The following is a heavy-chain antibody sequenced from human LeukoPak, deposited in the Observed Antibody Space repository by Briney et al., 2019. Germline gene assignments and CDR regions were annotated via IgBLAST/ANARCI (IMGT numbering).Heavy chain of an antibody. Sequence: SETLSLTCTVSGDSMSTYYWSWIRQPAGKGLEWIGRIYTSGSTNYNPSLKSRVTMSVDTSKNQFSLKLSFVTAADTAVYYCARGGIAAAPHYYGMDVWGQGTTVTVSS. CDR1: GDSMSTYY. CDR2: IYTSGST. J-gene: IGHJ6*02. CDR3: ARGGIAAAPHYYGMDV. V-gene: IGHV4-4*07. D-gene: IGHD6-13*01.